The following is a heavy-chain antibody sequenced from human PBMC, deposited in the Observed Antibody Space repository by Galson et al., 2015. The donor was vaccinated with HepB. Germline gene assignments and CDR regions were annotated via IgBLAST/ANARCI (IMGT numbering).Heavy chain of an antibody. CDR3: TRDVERRGYSGYDWGF. V-gene: IGHV3-21*01. CDR2: ISSSSSYI. J-gene: IGHJ4*02. CDR1: GFTFSSYS. Sequence: SLRLSCAASGFTFSSYSMNWVRQAPGKGLEWVSSISSSSSYIYYADSVKGRFTISRDNAKNSLYLQMNSLRAEDTAVYYCTRDVERRGYSGYDWGFWGQGTLVTVSS. D-gene: IGHD5-12*01.